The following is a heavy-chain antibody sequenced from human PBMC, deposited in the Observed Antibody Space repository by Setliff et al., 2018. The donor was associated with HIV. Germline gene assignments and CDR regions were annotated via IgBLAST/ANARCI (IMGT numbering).Heavy chain of an antibody. D-gene: IGHD3-16*01. Sequence: ASVKVSCKASGGTFSNNAISWVRQAPGQGLEWMGRIIPIFGSPNYAQKFQGRVTITADKSTNTAYMELNSLNSEDTAVYYCARGFPSGSEGVFDPWGQGTLVTVSS. CDR2: IIPIFGSP. CDR1: GGTFSNNA. CDR3: ARGFPSGSEGVFDP. V-gene: IGHV1-69*06. J-gene: IGHJ5*02.